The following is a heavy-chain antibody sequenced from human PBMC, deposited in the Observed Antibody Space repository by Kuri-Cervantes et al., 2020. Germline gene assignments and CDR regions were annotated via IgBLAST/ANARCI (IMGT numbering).Heavy chain of an antibody. D-gene: IGHD1-1*01. CDR1: GITVSSNY. CDR2: IYSGGST. V-gene: IGHV3-53*05. J-gene: IGHJ4*02. CDR3: ARQRDRGPFDY. Sequence: GESLKISCAASGITVSSNYMSWVRQAPGEGLELVSVIYSGGSTYCADSVKGRFTIARDNSKNTLYLQMNSLRAEDTAVYYCARQRDRGPFDYWGQGTLVTVSS.